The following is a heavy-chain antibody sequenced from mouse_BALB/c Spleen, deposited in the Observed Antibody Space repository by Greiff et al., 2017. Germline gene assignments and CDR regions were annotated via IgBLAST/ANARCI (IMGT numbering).Heavy chain of an antibody. D-gene: IGHD2-12*01. CDR2: IHPNSGNT. J-gene: IGHJ3*01. CDR3: AREKVLRRWDGGFAY. V-gene: IGHV1S130*01. Sequence: VQLQQPGSVLVRPGASVKLSCKASGYTFTSSWMHWAKQRPGQGLEWIGEIHPNSGNTNYNQKFKGKATLTVDTSSSTAYVDLSSLTSEDSAVYYCAREKVLRRWDGGFAYWGQGTLVTVSA. CDR1: GYTFTSSW.